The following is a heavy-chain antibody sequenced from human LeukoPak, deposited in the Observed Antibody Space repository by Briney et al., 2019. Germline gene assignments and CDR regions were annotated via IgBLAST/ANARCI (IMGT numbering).Heavy chain of an antibody. D-gene: IGHD3-22*01. CDR1: GGSISSGGYS. CDR2: IYHSGST. Sequence: PSQTLSLTCAVSGGSISSGGYSWSWIRQPPGKGLEWIGYIYHSGSTYYNPSLKSRVTISVDRSKNQFSLKLSSVTAADTAVYYCARAYYYDSSGYHPIDYWGQGTLVTVCS. J-gene: IGHJ4*02. CDR3: ARAYYYDSSGYHPIDY. V-gene: IGHV4-30-2*01.